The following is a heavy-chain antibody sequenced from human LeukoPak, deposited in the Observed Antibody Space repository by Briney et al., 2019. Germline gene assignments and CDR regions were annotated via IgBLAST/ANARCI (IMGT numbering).Heavy chain of an antibody. J-gene: IGHJ5*02. CDR3: ARDSAPVTMIRGAPGGFDP. D-gene: IGHD3-10*01. Sequence: SETLSLTCTVSGGSISSHFWSWIRQPPGKGLEWIGYMFYSGSTNYNPSLKSRVTISVDASKNQFSLKLTSVSAADTAVYYCARDSAPVTMIRGAPGGFDPWGQGTLVTVSS. CDR1: GGSISSHF. V-gene: IGHV4-59*11. CDR2: MFYSGST.